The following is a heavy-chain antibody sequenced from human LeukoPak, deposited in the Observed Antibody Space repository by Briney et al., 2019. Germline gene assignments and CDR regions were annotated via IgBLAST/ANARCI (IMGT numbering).Heavy chain of an antibody. Sequence: SVKVSCKASGGTFSSYAISWVRQAPGQGLEWMGGIIPIFGTANYAQKFQGRVTITTDESTSTAYMELSSLRSEDTAVYYCARVFPYCTNGVCYTEWFDPWGQGTLVTVSS. CDR1: GGTFSSYA. D-gene: IGHD2-8*01. CDR2: IIPIFGTA. CDR3: ARVFPYCTNGVCYTEWFDP. J-gene: IGHJ5*02. V-gene: IGHV1-69*05.